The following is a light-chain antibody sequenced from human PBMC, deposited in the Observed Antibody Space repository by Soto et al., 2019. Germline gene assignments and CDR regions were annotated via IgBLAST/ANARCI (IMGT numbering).Light chain of an antibody. Sequence: DIVMTQSPAPLSVSPGERATLSCMASQSVSSNLAWYQQKPGQAPRLLIYGASTRATGIPARFSGSGSGTDCTLDVSRVEAEDVSMYYCMQSTHLPPTFGQGTRLEIK. CDR2: GAS. J-gene: IGKJ5*01. CDR1: QSVSSN. V-gene: IGKV3-15*01. CDR3: MQSTHLPPT.